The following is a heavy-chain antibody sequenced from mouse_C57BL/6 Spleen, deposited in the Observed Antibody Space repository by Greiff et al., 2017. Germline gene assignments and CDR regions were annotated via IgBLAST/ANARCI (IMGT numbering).Heavy chain of an antibody. D-gene: IGHD1-1*02. V-gene: IGHV14-4*01. J-gene: IGHJ2*01. CDR3: TTITIGVDY. CDR2: IDPENGDT. CDR1: GFNIKDDY. Sequence: EVQLQESGAELVRPGASVKLSCTASGFNIKDDYMHWVKQRPEQGLEWIGWIDPENGDTEYASKFQGKATITADTSSNTAYLQLSSLTSEDTAVYYCTTITIGVDYWGQGTTLTVSS.